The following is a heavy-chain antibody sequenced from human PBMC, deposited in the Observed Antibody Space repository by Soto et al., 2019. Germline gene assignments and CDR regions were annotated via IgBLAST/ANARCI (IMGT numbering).Heavy chain of an antibody. CDR2: IKQDGSEK. CDR3: ARTSTTRAFDI. J-gene: IGHJ3*02. Sequence: GGSLRLSCAASGFTFSSYWMSWVRQAPGKGLEWVANIKQDGSEKYYVDSVKGRFTISRDNAKNSLYLQMNSLRAEDTAVDYCARTSTTRAFDIWGQGTMVTVSS. CDR1: GFTFSSYW. V-gene: IGHV3-7*01. D-gene: IGHD5-12*01.